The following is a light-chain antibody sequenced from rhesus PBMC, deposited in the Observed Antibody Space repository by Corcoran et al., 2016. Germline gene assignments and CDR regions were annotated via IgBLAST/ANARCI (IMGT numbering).Light chain of an antibody. CDR1: QSVGSN. J-gene: IGKJ2*01. V-gene: IGKV3-42*02. Sequence: ETVVTQSPATLSLSPGERATLSCRASQSVGSNLAWYQQKPGQAPKLPIYDASRRATGIPDRVSGSGSGTEFTLTISSLEPEDVGVYYCQQYNNWNSFGQGTKVEIK. CDR2: DAS. CDR3: QQYNNWNS.